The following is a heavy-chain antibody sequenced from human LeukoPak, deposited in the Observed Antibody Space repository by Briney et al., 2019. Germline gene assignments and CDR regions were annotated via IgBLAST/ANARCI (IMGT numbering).Heavy chain of an antibody. V-gene: IGHV4-30-4*01. CDR1: GGSISSGDYY. D-gene: IGHD3-16*02. CDR3: ARGRTYDYVWGSYRDADY. Sequence: SQTLSLTCTVSGGSISSGDYYWSWIRQPPGKGLDWIGYIYYSGSTYYNPSLKSRVTISVDTSKNQFSLKLSSVTAADTAVYYCARGRTYDYVWGSYRDADYWGQGTLVTVSS. CDR2: IYYSGST. J-gene: IGHJ4*02.